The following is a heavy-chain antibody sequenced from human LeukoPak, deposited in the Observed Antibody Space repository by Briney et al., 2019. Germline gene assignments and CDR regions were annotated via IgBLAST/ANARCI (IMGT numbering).Heavy chain of an antibody. CDR3: ARLYGSGYYYYGMDV. D-gene: IGHD3-10*01. J-gene: IGHJ6*02. Sequence: SETLSLTCSVSGGSISSYYWNWIRPPPGKGLEWIGYIYYSGSPNYNPSLKSRVSISVDTSKNQFFLRLTSVSAADTAVYYCARLYGSGYYYYGMDVWGQGTTVTVSS. CDR2: IYYSGSP. V-gene: IGHV4-59*01. CDR1: GGSISSYY.